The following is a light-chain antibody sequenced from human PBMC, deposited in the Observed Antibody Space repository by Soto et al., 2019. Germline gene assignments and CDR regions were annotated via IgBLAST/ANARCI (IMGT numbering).Light chain of an antibody. CDR3: AAWDDSLSGYV. V-gene: IGLV1-47*01. Sequence: QSALTQPPSASGTPGQRVTISCSGSSSKIGSNYVYWYQQLPGTAPKLLIYRNNQRPSGVPDRFSGSKSGTSASLAISGLRSEDEADYYCAAWDDSLSGYVFGTGTKVTVL. CDR1: SSKIGSNY. CDR2: RNN. J-gene: IGLJ1*01.